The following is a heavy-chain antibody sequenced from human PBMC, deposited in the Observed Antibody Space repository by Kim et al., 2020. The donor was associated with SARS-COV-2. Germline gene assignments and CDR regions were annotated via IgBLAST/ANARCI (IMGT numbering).Heavy chain of an antibody. V-gene: IGHV3-23*01. J-gene: IGHJ4*02. CDR3: AKHLPLGSIRSHHFDY. D-gene: IGHD4-17*01. Sequence: GGSLRLSCAASGFTFSNYAMTWVRQTPGKGLEWVSTISDNGGSTWYADSVKGRFTISRDNSKNTLYLQMISLRAEDTAVYYCAKHLPLGSIRSHHFDYWGQGTLVTVSS. CDR2: ISDNGGST. CDR1: GFTFSNYA.